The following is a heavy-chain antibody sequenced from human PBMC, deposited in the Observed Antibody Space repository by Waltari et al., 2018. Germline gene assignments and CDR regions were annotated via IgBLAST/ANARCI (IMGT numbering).Heavy chain of an antibody. CDR3: ARDRVNYGDQDDDYYYYGMDV. CDR1: GYTFTSYY. J-gene: IGHJ6*02. V-gene: IGHV1-46*01. Sequence: QVQLVQSGAEVKKPGASVKVSCKASGYTFTSYYMHWVRQAPGQGLEWMGIINPSGGSTSYAQKFQGRVTMTRDTSTSTVYMELSSLRSEDTAVYYCARDRVNYGDQDDDYYYYGMDVWGQGTTVTVSS. CDR2: INPSGGST. D-gene: IGHD4-17*01.